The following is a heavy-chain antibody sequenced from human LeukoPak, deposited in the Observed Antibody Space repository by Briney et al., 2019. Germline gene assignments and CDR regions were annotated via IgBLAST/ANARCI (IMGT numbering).Heavy chain of an antibody. Sequence: GRSLRLSCAASGFTFSSYAMSWVRQAPGKGLELVSAISGSGGSTYYADSVKGRFTISRDNSKNTLYLQMNSLRAEETAVYYCAKAGDRYRPAEYFDYWGQGTLVTVSS. J-gene: IGHJ4*02. CDR2: ISGSGGST. D-gene: IGHD5-24*01. CDR1: GFTFSSYA. CDR3: AKAGDRYRPAEYFDY. V-gene: IGHV3-23*01.